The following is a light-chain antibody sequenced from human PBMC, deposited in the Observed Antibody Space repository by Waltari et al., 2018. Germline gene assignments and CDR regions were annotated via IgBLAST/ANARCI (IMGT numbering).Light chain of an antibody. CDR2: LGS. CDR3: MQALQTPIT. CDR1: QSLLHSNGYNY. J-gene: IGKJ3*01. Sequence: DIVMTQSPLSLPVTPGEPASISCRSSQSLLHSNGYNYLDWYLQQPGQSPQLLIYLGSNRASGVPDRFSGSGSGTDVTLKISRVEAEDVGVYYCMQALQTPITFGPGTKVDIK. V-gene: IGKV2-28*01.